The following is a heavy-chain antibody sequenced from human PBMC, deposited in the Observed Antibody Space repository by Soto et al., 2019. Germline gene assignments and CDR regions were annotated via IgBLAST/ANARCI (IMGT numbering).Heavy chain of an antibody. D-gene: IGHD4-17*01. CDR1: GDSISSRSYY. CDR3: ARQRTSAVTKAYFDV. Sequence: PSENLSLTCTVTGDSISSRSYYWGWIRQPPGKGLEWIGSIYYSGSTYNNPSLRSRVSMSIDTSKDQFSLKLKSVTAADTALYFCARQRTSAVTKAYFDVWGPGAMVT. CDR2: IYYSGST. J-gene: IGHJ4*02. V-gene: IGHV4-39*01.